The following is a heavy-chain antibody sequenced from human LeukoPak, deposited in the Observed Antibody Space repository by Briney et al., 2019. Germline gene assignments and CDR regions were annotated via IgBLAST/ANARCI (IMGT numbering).Heavy chain of an antibody. CDR1: GGSISSSSYY. Sequence: MASETLSLTCTVSGGSISSSSYYWGWLRQPPGKGLEWIGSIYYSGSTYYNPSLKSRVTISVDTSKNQFSLKLSSVTAADTAVYYCARTGPGTKQQNFDYWGQGTPVTVSS. V-gene: IGHV4-39*01. D-gene: IGHD1-14*01. CDR2: IYYSGST. J-gene: IGHJ4*02. CDR3: ARTGPGTKQQNFDY.